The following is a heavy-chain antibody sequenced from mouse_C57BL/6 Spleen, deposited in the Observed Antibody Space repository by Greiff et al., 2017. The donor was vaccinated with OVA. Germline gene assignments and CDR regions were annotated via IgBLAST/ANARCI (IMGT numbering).Heavy chain of an antibody. CDR1: GFTFSDYY. V-gene: IGHV5-16*01. CDR2: INYDGSST. Sequence: EVKLVESEGGLVQPGSSMKLSCTASGFTFSDYYMAWVRQVPEEGLEWVANINYDGSSTYYLDSLKSRFIISRDNAKNILYLRMSSLKSEDTATYYCAREWLGYYAMDYWGQGTSVTVSS. J-gene: IGHJ4*01. CDR3: AREWLGYYAMDY. D-gene: IGHD1-1*02.